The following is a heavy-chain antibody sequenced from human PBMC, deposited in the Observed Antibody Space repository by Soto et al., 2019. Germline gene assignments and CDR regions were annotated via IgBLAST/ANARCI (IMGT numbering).Heavy chain of an antibody. CDR2: ISGSGSII. Sequence: EVQLVESGGGLVQPGGSLRLSCAASGFTFSSYEMNWVRQAPGKGLEWVSYISGSGSIIYYADSVKGRFTISRDNAKNSLYLQMKSLRAEDTAIYYCAGARNTYYYNYIMDGWGQGTTVTVSS. D-gene: IGHD1-1*01. CDR1: GFTFSSYE. J-gene: IGHJ6*02. V-gene: IGHV3-48*03. CDR3: AGARNTYYYNYIMDG.